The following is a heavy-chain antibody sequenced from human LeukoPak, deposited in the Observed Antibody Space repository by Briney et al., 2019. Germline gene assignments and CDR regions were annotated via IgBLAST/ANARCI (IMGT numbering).Heavy chain of an antibody. D-gene: IGHD6-19*01. Sequence: SETLSLTCIVSGASISSHYWSWIRQPPGKGLEWIGYIYYSGSTNYSPSLKSRGTISVDTSKHQFSLKLSSVTAADTAVYYCARTRYSSGWFFDYWGQGTLVTVSS. J-gene: IGHJ4*02. V-gene: IGHV4-59*11. CDR3: ARTRYSSGWFFDY. CDR2: IYYSGST. CDR1: GASISSHY.